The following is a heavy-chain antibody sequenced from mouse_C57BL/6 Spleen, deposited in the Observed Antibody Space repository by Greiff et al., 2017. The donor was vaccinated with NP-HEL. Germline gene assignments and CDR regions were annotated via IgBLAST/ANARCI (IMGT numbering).Heavy chain of an antibody. CDR1: GYTFTDYN. Sequence: VQLQQSGPELVKPGASVKIPCKASGYTFTDYNMDWVKQSHGKSLEWIGDINPNNGGTIYNQKFKGKATLTVDKSSSTAYMELRSLTSEDTAVYYCARTSYYYGSSGGYFDVWGTGTTVTVSS. V-gene: IGHV1-18*01. D-gene: IGHD1-1*01. CDR2: INPNNGGT. J-gene: IGHJ1*03. CDR3: ARTSYYYGSSGGYFDV.